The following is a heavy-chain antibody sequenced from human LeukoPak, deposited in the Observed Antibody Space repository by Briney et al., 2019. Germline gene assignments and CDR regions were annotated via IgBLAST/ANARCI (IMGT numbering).Heavy chain of an antibody. J-gene: IGHJ4*02. Sequence: PGGSLRLPCAASGFTVSSNYMSWVRQAPGKGLEWVSVIYSGGSTYYADSVKGRFTISRHNSKNTLYLQMNSLRAEDTAVYYCAKGTQTVTTLVNDWGQGTLVTVSS. CDR1: GFTVSSNY. V-gene: IGHV3-53*01. D-gene: IGHD4-17*01. CDR2: IYSGGST. CDR3: AKGTQTVTTLVND.